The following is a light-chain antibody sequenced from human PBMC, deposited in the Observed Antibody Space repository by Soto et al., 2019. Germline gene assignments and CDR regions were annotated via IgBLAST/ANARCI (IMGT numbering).Light chain of an antibody. J-gene: IGKJ1*01. Sequence: DIQMTQSPSSLSASVGDRVTITCRASQSISSYLNWYQQKPGKAPKLLIYAASSLQSGVPSRFSGSGSRTDFTLTISSLQPEDFATYYCHQSYSATLWTFGQGIKVDIK. CDR3: HQSYSATLWT. CDR2: AAS. V-gene: IGKV1-39*01. CDR1: QSISSY.